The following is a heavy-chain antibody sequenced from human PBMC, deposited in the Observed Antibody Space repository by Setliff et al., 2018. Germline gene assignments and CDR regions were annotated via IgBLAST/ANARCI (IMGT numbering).Heavy chain of an antibody. D-gene: IGHD3-9*01. V-gene: IGHV1-3*01. CDR3: ARGQTLRHFDWPTAFDY. J-gene: IGHJ4*02. CDR1: GYTFTDYA. Sequence: ASVKVSCKASGYTFTDYAIQWVRQAPGQRLEWVGWINVGNGNTKYSQKLQGRVTMTTDTPTSTAYMELRSLTSDDTAVYYCARGQTLRHFDWPTAFDYWGLGTLVTVSS. CDR2: INVGNGNT.